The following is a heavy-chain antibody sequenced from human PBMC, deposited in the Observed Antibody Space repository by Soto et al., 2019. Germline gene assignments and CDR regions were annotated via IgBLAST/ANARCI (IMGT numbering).Heavy chain of an antibody. CDR2: SNSDGRST. Sequence: GGSLRLSCAASGFTFSTYWMHWVRQAPGKGLVWVSRSNSDGRSTDHADSVKGRFTISRDNAKNTLYLQMNSLRVEDTAVYYCARETSSWSLDYWGQGRRGTVS. CDR1: GFTFSTYW. D-gene: IGHD6-13*01. CDR3: ARETSSWSLDY. J-gene: IGHJ4*02. V-gene: IGHV3-74*01.